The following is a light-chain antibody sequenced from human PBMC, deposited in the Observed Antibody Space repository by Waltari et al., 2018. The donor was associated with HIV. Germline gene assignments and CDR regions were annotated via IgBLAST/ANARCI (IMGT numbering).Light chain of an antibody. Sequence: DIQMTQSPSSLSASVGDRVTITCQASQDISNYLNWYQQKPGKAPKLLIYDASNLETGVPSRFSGSGSGTDFTFTISSLQPEDIATYYCQQYDNLPLLATFGGGTKVEIK. CDR2: DAS. CDR3: QQYDNLPLLAT. CDR1: QDISNY. V-gene: IGKV1-33*01. J-gene: IGKJ4*01.